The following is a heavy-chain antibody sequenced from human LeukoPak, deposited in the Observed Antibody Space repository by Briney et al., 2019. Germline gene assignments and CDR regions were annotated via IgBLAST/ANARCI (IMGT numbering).Heavy chain of an antibody. CDR3: AKALGEEGAFDI. CDR1: GFTFSSYA. J-gene: IGHJ3*02. CDR2: ISGSGGST. V-gene: IGHV3-23*01. Sequence: QSGGSLRLSCAASGFTFSSYAMSGVRQAPGKGLEGGSAISGSGGSTYYADSVKGRFTISRDNSKNTLYLQRNSLRAEDTAVYYCAKALGEEGAFDIWGQGTMVTVSS. D-gene: IGHD3-16*01.